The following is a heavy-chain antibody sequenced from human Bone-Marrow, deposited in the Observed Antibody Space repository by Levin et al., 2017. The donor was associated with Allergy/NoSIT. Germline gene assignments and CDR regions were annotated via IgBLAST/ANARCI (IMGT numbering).Heavy chain of an antibody. CDR2: ISWNSGSI. V-gene: IGHV3-9*01. CDR3: ARDNYDTRGSLYLDC. CDR1: GFRLDDSA. J-gene: IGHJ4*02. D-gene: IGHD3-22*01. Sequence: SLKISCAASGFRLDDSAMHWVRQAPGKGLEWVSGISWNSGSIYYADSVKGRFTISRDNAKNSLFLQMNSLRAEDTALYYCARDNYDTRGSLYLDCWDQGALVTVSS.